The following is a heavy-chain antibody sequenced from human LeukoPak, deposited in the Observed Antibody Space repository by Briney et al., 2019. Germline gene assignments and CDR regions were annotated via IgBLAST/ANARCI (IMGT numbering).Heavy chain of an antibody. CDR3: AREGAVGRRVDTAMDYGPYYYYYYYMDV. Sequence: SETLSPTCTVSGGSISSSSYYWGWIRQPPGKGLEWIGSIYYSGSTYYNPSLKSRVTISVDTSKNQFSLKLSSVTAADTAVYYCAREGAVGRRVDTAMDYGPYYYYYYYMDVWGKGTTVTVSS. D-gene: IGHD5-18*01. CDR2: IYYSGST. J-gene: IGHJ6*03. V-gene: IGHV4-39*07. CDR1: GGSISSSSYY.